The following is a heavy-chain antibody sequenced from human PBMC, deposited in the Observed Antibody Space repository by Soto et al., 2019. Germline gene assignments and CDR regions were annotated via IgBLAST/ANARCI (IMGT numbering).Heavy chain of an antibody. CDR3: ARAEDVDIAGYGMDV. Sequence: QVQLVESGGDLVKPGGSLRLSCAASGFTFSDSYMIWIRQAPGKGLEWVSYIRGSGSHTNYADSVEGRFTISRDNAKNSLYLQMNSLRAEDTAVYYCARAEDVDIAGYGMDVWGQGTTVTVSS. J-gene: IGHJ6*02. CDR2: IRGSGSHT. CDR1: GFTFSDSY. D-gene: IGHD5-12*01. V-gene: IGHV3-11*05.